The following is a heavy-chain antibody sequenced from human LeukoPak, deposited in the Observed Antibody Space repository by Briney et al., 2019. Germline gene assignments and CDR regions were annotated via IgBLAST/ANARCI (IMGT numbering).Heavy chain of an antibody. Sequence: GGSLRLSCAASGFTFSNYAMHWVRQAPGKRLEYVSAISSNGGDTYYANSVKGRFTISRDNSKNTLYLQMGSLRAEDMAVYYCARDFHYGGNSYWYFDLWGSGTQVSVSS. J-gene: IGHJ2*01. V-gene: IGHV3-64*01. CDR3: ARDFHYGGNSYWYFDL. CDR2: ISSNGGDT. CDR1: GFTFSNYA. D-gene: IGHD4-23*01.